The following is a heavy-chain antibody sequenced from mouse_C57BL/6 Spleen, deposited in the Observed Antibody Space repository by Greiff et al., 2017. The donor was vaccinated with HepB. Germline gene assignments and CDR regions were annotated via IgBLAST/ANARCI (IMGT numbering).Heavy chain of an antibody. D-gene: IGHD1-1*01. CDR1: GFTFSSYA. Sequence: EVNVVESGEGLVKPGGSLKLSCAASGFTFSSYAMSWVRQTPEKRLEWVAYISSGGDYIYYADTVKGRFTISRDNARNTLYLQISSLKSEDTAMYYCTREGNYYGSSLYYFDYWGQGTTLTVAS. J-gene: IGHJ2*01. V-gene: IGHV5-9-1*02. CDR2: ISSGGDYI. CDR3: TREGNYYGSSLYYFDY.